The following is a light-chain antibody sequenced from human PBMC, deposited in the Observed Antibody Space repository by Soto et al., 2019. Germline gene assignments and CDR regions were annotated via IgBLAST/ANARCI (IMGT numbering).Light chain of an antibody. Sequence: EMVLTQSPGTLSSSLGERATLSCRASQSVISSYLAWYQQKPGQAPRLLMFDTSNRATGIPDRFSGSGSGTDFTLTISRLEPEDFAVYYCQQYGSSPWTFGQGTRLDIK. CDR2: DTS. CDR1: QSVISSY. CDR3: QQYGSSPWT. J-gene: IGKJ1*01. V-gene: IGKV3-20*01.